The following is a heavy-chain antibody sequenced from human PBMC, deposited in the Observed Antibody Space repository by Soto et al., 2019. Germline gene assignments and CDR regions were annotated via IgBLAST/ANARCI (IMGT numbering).Heavy chain of an antibody. D-gene: IGHD3-3*01. Sequence: GGSLRLSCAASGFTVSSNYMSWVRQAPGKGLEWVSVIYSGGSTYYADSVKGRFTISRDNSKNTLYLQMNSLRAEDTAVYYCARDQLDFWSGYYDYWGQGTLVTVSS. CDR1: GFTVSSNY. V-gene: IGHV3-66*01. J-gene: IGHJ4*02. CDR2: IYSGGST. CDR3: ARDQLDFWSGYYDY.